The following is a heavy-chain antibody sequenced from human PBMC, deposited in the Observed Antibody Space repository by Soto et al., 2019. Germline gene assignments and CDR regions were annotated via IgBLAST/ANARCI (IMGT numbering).Heavy chain of an antibody. V-gene: IGHV1-69*01. CDR2: IIPIFGTA. D-gene: IGHD3-22*01. J-gene: IGHJ5*02. Sequence: QVQLVQSGAEVKKPGSSVKVSCKASGGTFSSYAISWVRQAPGQGLEWMGGIIPIFGTANYAQKFQGRVTITADESTSTAYRELSSLRSEDTAVYYCARSYYYDSSGYYYWFDPWGQGTLVTVSS. CDR1: GGTFSSYA. CDR3: ARSYYYDSSGYYYWFDP.